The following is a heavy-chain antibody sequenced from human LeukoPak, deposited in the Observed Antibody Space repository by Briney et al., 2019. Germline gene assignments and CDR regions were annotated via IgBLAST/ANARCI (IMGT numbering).Heavy chain of an antibody. CDR3: ARARGYCSSTSCYRTFVFDY. D-gene: IGHD2-2*01. CDR1: GFTFSSYS. J-gene: IGHJ4*02. V-gene: IGHV3-48*01. Sequence: GGSLRLSCAASGFTFSSYSMNWVRQAPGKALEWVSYISSSSTTIYYADSVKGRFTISRENAKNSLYLQMNSLRAGDTAVYCCARARGYCSSTSCYRTFVFDYWGQGTLVTVSS. CDR2: ISSSSTTI.